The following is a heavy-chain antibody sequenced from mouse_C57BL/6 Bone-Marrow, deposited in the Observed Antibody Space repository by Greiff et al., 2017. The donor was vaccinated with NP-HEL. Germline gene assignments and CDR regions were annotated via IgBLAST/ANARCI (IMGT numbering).Heavy chain of an antibody. V-gene: IGHV1-63*01. CDR2: IYPGGGYT. J-gene: IGHJ2*01. Sequence: VKLMESGAELVRPGTSVKMSCKASGYTFTNYWIGWAKQRPGHGLEWIGDIYPGGGYTNYNEKFKGKATLTADKSSSTAYMQFSSLTSEDSAIYYCARDPFDYWGQGTTLTVSS. CDR3: ARDPFDY. CDR1: GYTFTNYW.